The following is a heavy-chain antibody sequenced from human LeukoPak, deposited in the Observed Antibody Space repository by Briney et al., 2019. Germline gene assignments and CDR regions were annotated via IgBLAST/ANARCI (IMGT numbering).Heavy chain of an antibody. CDR2: IYYSGST. CDR3: ARQMNTVTADY. CDR1: GGSISSSSYN. Sequence: SETLSLTCTVSGGSISSSSYNWGWIRQPPGKGLEWIGSIYYSGSTYYNPSLKSRVTISIDTSKNQFSLRLSSVTAADTAVYYCARQMNTVTADYWGQGTLVTVSS. J-gene: IGHJ4*02. V-gene: IGHV4-39*01. D-gene: IGHD4-17*01.